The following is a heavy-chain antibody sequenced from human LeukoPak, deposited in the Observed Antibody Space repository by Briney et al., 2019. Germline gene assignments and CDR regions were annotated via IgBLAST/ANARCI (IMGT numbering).Heavy chain of an antibody. Sequence: GGSLRLSCAAPGVTFSSYAMRWVRQAPGKGLEWVSAISGSGGSTYYADSVKGRFTISRDNSKNTLYLQMNSLRAEDTAVYYCAKDWALPCRTDAFDIWGQGTMVTVSS. V-gene: IGHV3-23*01. CDR3: AKDWALPCRTDAFDI. D-gene: IGHD4-17*01. CDR1: GVTFSSYA. CDR2: ISGSGGST. J-gene: IGHJ3*02.